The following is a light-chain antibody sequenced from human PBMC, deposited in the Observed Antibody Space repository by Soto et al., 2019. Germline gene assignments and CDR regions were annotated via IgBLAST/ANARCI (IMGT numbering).Light chain of an antibody. J-gene: IGKJ1*01. CDR2: DAS. CDR3: LHRSNCPQT. Sequence: EIVLTQSPATLSLSAGERATLSCRASQSVSSYLAWYQQKPGQAPRLLIYDASNRHTGIPARFSGSGSGTEFTLTSSSLEPEDFAVYYCLHRSNCPQTVGQGTKVEIK. V-gene: IGKV3-11*01. CDR1: QSVSSY.